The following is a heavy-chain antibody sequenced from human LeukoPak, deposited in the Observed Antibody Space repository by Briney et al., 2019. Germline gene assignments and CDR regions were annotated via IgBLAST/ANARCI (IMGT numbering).Heavy chain of an antibody. CDR1: GFTFSSYG. CDR2: ISYDGSNR. Sequence: PGGSLRLSCAASGFTFSSYGMHWVRQAPGKGLEWVAVISYDGSNRYYADSVKGRFTISRDNAKNSLYLQMNSLRAEDTAVYYCARDRYYYGSGINWFDPWGQGTLVTVSS. V-gene: IGHV3-30*03. J-gene: IGHJ5*02. D-gene: IGHD3-10*01. CDR3: ARDRYYYGSGINWFDP.